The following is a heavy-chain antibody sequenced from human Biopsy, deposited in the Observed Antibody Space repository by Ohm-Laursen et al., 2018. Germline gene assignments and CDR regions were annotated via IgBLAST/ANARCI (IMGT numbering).Heavy chain of an antibody. CDR2: NNHNGRT. V-gene: IGHV4-34*01. Sequence: SQTLSLTCPVYGGSFRGYYLSWVRPTPKKGLGWIGENNHNGRTHSKPSLASRAAISADTSKNQFSLNLYSVTAADTAVYFCARGLPRIAPMVRGRRTWFDPWGQGTLVTVSS. CDR1: GGSFRGYY. CDR3: ARGLPRIAPMVRGRRTWFDP. D-gene: IGHD3-10*01. J-gene: IGHJ5*02.